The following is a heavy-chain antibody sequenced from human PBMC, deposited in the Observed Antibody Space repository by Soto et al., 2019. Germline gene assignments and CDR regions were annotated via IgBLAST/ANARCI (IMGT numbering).Heavy chain of an antibody. V-gene: IGHV1-2*04. J-gene: IGHJ4*02. CDR2: INPNSGGT. CDR3: ARALPGYSSSWYDY. CDR1: GYTFTGYY. D-gene: IGHD6-13*01. Sequence: VASVKVSCKASGYTFTGYYMHWVRQAPGQGLEWMGWINPNSGGTNYAQKFQGWVTMTRDTSISTAYMELSRLRSDDTAVYYCARALPGYSSSWYDYWGQGTLVTVS.